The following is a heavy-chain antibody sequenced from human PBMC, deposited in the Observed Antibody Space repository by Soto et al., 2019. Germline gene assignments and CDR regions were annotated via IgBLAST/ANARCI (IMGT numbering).Heavy chain of an antibody. J-gene: IGHJ4*02. D-gene: IGHD5-18*01. CDR1: GFTFSSYA. V-gene: IGHV3-30-3*01. CDR2: ISYDGSNK. Sequence: QVQLVESGGGVVQPGRSLRLSCAASGFTFSSYAMHWVRQAPGKGLEWVAVISYDGSNKYYADSVKGRFTISRDNSKNTLYLQMNSLRAEDTAVYYCARDLRSYGPLDYWGQGTLVTVSS. CDR3: ARDLRSYGPLDY.